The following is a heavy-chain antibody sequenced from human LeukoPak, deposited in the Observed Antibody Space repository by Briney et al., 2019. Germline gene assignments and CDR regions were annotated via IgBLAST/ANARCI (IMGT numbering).Heavy chain of an antibody. CDR2: ISGDGSDI. CDR1: GFTFSSNW. J-gene: IGHJ4*02. CDR3: ARDRLAGGSYYCDY. Sequence: GGSLRLSCAGSGFTFSSNWMYWVRQAPGKGLVWVSRISGDGSDISYADSVKGRFTISRDNSKNTLYLQMNSLRAEDTAVYYCARDRLAGGSYYCDYWGQGTLVTVSS. D-gene: IGHD1-26*01. V-gene: IGHV3-74*01.